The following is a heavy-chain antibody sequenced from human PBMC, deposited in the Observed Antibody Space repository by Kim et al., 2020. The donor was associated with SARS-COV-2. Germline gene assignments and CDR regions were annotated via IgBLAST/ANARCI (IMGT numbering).Heavy chain of an antibody. CDR3: TTEVVTAIPVDSL. V-gene: IGHV3-15*01. J-gene: IGHJ4*02. Sequence: GGSLRLSCAASGFTFSNAWMSWVRQAPGKGLEWVGRIKSKTDGGTTDYAAPVKGRFTISRDDSKNTLYLQMNSLKTEDTAVYYCTTEVVTAIPVDSLWGQGTLVTVSS. CDR2: IKSKTDGGTT. D-gene: IGHD2-21*02. CDR1: GFTFSNAW.